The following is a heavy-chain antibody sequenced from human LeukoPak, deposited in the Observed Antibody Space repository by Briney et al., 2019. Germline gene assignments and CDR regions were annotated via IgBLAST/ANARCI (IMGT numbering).Heavy chain of an antibody. CDR2: IYTSGST. J-gene: IGHJ5*02. CDR1: GGSISSYY. Sequence: SETLSLTCTVSGGSISSYYWSWIRQPAGKGLEWIGRIYTSGSTNYNPSLKSRVTMSVDTSKNQFSLKLSSVTAADTAVYYCAREGWYDKDRWFDPWGQGTLVTVSS. V-gene: IGHV4-4*07. D-gene: IGHD6-19*01. CDR3: AREGWYDKDRWFDP.